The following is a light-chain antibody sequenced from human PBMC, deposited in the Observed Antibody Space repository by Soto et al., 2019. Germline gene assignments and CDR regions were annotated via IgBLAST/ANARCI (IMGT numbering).Light chain of an antibody. CDR2: DAS. V-gene: IGKV3-11*01. J-gene: IGKJ4*01. Sequence: EIVLTQSPATLSLSPGERATLSCRASQSVRSYLGWYQQKPGQAPRLLIYDASNRATGIPARFSGSGSGTDFTLTISSLEPEDFGVYYCQQRSNWLTFGGGTKVEIK. CDR3: QQRSNWLT. CDR1: QSVRSY.